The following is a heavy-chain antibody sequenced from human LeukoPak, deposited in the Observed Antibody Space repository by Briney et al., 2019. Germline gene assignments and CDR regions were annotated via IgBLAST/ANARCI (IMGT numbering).Heavy chain of an antibody. V-gene: IGHV3-64*01. CDR2: ISSDGTST. J-gene: IGHJ5*02. Sequence: GGSLRLSCAASGFTFSTYSMHWVRQDPGKGLESVSAISSDGTSTYYANSVKGRFTISRDNSKYTLYLQMGSLRPEDTAVYYCARARSIAAAGTGNWFDPWGQGTLVTVSS. CDR3: ARARSIAAAGTGNWFDP. CDR1: GFTFSTYS. D-gene: IGHD6-13*01.